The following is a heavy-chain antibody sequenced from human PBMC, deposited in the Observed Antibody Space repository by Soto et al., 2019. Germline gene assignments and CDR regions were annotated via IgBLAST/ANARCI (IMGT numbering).Heavy chain of an antibody. V-gene: IGHV3-23*01. CDR3: AKSGGYSSVGSFLNLNNWFDP. Sequence: GGSLRLSCAASGFTFSSYAMSWVRQAPGKGLEWVSAISGSGGSTYYADSVKGRFTISRDNSKNTLYLQMNSLRAEDTAVYYCAKSGGYSSVGSFLNLNNWFDPWGQGTLVTVSS. D-gene: IGHD5-18*01. CDR2: ISGSGGST. J-gene: IGHJ5*02. CDR1: GFTFSSYA.